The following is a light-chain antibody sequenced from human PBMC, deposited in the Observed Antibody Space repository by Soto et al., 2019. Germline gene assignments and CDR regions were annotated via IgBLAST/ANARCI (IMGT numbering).Light chain of an antibody. CDR1: QSVSSSY. V-gene: IGKV3-20*01. Sequence: DIVLTQSPCTLSLSPGERATLSCRASQSVSSSYLAWYQQKPGQAPRLLIYGASSRATGIPDRFSGSGSGTDFTLTISRLEPEDFAVYYWHQYGGSSRTCGQGTKVEIK. CDR2: GAS. CDR3: HQYGGSSRT. J-gene: IGKJ1*01.